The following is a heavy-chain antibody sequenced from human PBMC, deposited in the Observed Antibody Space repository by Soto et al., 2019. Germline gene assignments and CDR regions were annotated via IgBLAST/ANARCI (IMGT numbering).Heavy chain of an antibody. J-gene: IGHJ4*02. Sequence: GGSLRLSCAASGFTFSNYGMHWVRQAPGKGLEWVALVSYDGNSKYYADSVKGRFTISRDNSKNTLDLQMSSLRAEDTAVYYCAKVSSSWYAGFFDLWGQGTLVTVSS. CDR2: VSYDGNSK. V-gene: IGHV3-30*18. CDR3: AKVSSSWYAGFFDL. CDR1: GFTFSNYG. D-gene: IGHD6-13*01.